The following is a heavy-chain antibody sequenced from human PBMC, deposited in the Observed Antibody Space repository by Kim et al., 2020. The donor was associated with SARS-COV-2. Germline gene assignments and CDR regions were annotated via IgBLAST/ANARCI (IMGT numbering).Heavy chain of an antibody. CDR2: ISWNSGSI. V-gene: IGHV3-9*01. J-gene: IGHJ6*02. D-gene: IGHD6-19*01. Sequence: PGGSLRLSCAASGFTFDDYAMHWVRQAPGKGLEWVSGISWNSGSIGYADSVKGRFTISRDNAKNSLYLQMNSLRAEDTALYYCAKDIAPLSAVRYYYGMDVWGQGTTVTVSS. CDR1: GFTFDDYA. CDR3: AKDIAPLSAVRYYYGMDV.